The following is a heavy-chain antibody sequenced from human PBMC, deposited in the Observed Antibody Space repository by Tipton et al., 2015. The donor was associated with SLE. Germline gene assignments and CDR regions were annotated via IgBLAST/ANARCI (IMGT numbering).Heavy chain of an antibody. CDR1: GDSMTRGEYL. Sequence: TLSLTCVVSGDSMTRGEYLWDWIRQPPGKGLEWIGSISYTGTTSYNPSLTIRGTIFRDMSKLQFSLNLKSLTAADTAVYYCARRAQHGTWRFDPWGQGTLVTVSS. CDR3: ARRAQHGTWRFDP. CDR2: ISYTGTT. V-gene: IGHV4-39*01. J-gene: IGHJ5*02. D-gene: IGHD3-10*01.